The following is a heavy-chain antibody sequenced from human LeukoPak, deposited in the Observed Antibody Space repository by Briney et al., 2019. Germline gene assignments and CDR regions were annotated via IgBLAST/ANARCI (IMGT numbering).Heavy chain of an antibody. Sequence: GGSLRLSCTASGFTFGDYAMSYFRQAPGKGLEWVSSISSSSSYIYYADSVKGRFTISRDNAKNSLYLQMTSLRAEDTALYYCARQNGGAEYGDYGHWGQGILVTVSS. CDR3: ARQNGGAEYGDYGH. CDR2: ISSSSSYI. J-gene: IGHJ4*02. D-gene: IGHD4-17*01. V-gene: IGHV3-21*04. CDR1: GFTFGDYA.